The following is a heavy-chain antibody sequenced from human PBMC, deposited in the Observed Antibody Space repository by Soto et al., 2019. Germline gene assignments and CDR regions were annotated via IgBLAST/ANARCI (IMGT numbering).Heavy chain of an antibody. V-gene: IGHV1-58*01. Sequence: SVKVSCKASGFTFTISAVQWVRQARGQRLEWIGWIVVGSGNTNYAQKFQERVTITRDMSTSTAYMELSSLRSEDTAVYYCAAEPPYSGSWDYYYYGMDVWGQGTTVTVSS. CDR3: AAEPPYSGSWDYYYYGMDV. CDR1: GFTFTISA. D-gene: IGHD6-13*01. CDR2: IVVGSGNT. J-gene: IGHJ6*02.